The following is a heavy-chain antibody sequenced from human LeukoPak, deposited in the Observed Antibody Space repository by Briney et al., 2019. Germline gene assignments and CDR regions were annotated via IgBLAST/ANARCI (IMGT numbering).Heavy chain of an antibody. CDR2: IYYSGST. V-gene: IGHV4-59*08. CDR1: GGSISSYY. J-gene: IGHJ4*02. Sequence: PSETLSLTCTVSGGSISSYYWSWIRQPPGKGLEWIGYIYYSGSTNYNPSLKSRVTISVDTSKNQFSLKLSSVTAADTAVYYCARSSIAARGTPDYWGQGTLVTASS. D-gene: IGHD6-6*01. CDR3: ARSSIAARGTPDY.